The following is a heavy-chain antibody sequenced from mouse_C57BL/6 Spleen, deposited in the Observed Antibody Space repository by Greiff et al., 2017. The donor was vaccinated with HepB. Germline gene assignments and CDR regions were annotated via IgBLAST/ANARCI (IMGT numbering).Heavy chain of an antibody. CDR1: GFTFSSYG. CDR3: ARRSYDGYFDY. D-gene: IGHD2-3*01. Sequence: EVKLMESGGDLVKPGGSLKLSCAASGFTFSSYGMSWVRQTPDKRLEWVATISSGGSYTYYPDSVKGRFTISRDNAKNTLYLQMSSLKSEDTAMYYCARRSYDGYFDYWGQGTTLTVSS. J-gene: IGHJ2*01. CDR2: ISSGGSYT. V-gene: IGHV5-6*02.